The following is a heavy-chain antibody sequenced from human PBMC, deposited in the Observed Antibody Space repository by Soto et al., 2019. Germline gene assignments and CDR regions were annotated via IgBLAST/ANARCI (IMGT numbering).Heavy chain of an antibody. Sequence: GESLKISCKGSGYSFTSYWISWVRQMPGKGLEWMGRIDPSDSYTNYSPSFQGHVTISADKSISTAYLQWSSLKASDTAVYYCTTLSITILGVVLIDVWGQGTTLTVSS. CDR3: TTLSITILGVVLIDV. CDR2: IDPSDSYT. CDR1: GYSFTSYW. V-gene: IGHV5-10-1*01. D-gene: IGHD3-3*01. J-gene: IGHJ6*02.